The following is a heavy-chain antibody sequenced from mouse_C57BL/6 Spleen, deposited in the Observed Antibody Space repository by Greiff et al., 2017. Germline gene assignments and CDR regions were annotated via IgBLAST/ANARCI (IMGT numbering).Heavy chain of an antibody. J-gene: IGHJ4*01. Sequence: EVMLVESGPVLVKPGVSVKMSCKASGYTFTDYYMNWVKQSHGKSLEWIGVINPYNGGTSYNQKFKGKATLTVDKSSSTAYMELNSLTSEDSAVYYCAYDYAMDYWGQGTSVTVSS. CDR3: AYDYAMDY. V-gene: IGHV1-19*01. D-gene: IGHD1-1*01. CDR1: GYTFTDYY. CDR2: INPYNGGT.